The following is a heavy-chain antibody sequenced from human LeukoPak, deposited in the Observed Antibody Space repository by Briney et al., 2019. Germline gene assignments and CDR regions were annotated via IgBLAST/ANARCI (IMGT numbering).Heavy chain of an antibody. V-gene: IGHV3-23*01. J-gene: IGHJ4*02. CDR3: VREAAATLFDY. Sequence: GGFLRLSCAASGFPLSSYAMSWVRQGPGKGLEWVAATSSSDPGTYHADSVRGRFTISRDNSKNTLYLQMNRLRVEDAAVYYCVREAAATLFDYWGQGTLVTVSS. D-gene: IGHD1-26*01. CDR2: TSSSDPGT. CDR1: GFPLSSYA.